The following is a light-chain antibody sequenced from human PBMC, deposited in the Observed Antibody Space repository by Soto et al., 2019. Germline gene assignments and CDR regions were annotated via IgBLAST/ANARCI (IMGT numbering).Light chain of an antibody. CDR2: GAS. J-gene: IGKJ1*01. V-gene: IGKV3-20*01. CDR3: QQYGSSRT. CDR1: QSLGSSN. Sequence: EIVLTQSPGTLSLSPGERATLSCRASQSLGSSNLAWYQQKPGQAPRLLIYGASSRATGISDRFSGSGSGTDFTLTISRLEPEDVAVYYCQQYGSSRTFGQGTKVEIK.